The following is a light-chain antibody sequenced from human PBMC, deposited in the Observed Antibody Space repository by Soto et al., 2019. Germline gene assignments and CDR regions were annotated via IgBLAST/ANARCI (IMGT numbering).Light chain of an antibody. CDR2: DAS. CDR1: QDISNY. V-gene: IGKV1-33*01. Sequence: DIQMTQSPSSLSASVGDRVTITCQASQDISNYLNWYQQKPGKAPKLLIYDASNLETGVPSRFSGSGSGTDFTFTISNLQPEDIATYYCQQYDNLLLTFGPGTKVDIK. CDR3: QQYDNLLLT. J-gene: IGKJ3*01.